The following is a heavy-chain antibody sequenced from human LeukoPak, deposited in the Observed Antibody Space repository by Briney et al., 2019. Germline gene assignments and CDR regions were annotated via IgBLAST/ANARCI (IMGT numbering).Heavy chain of an antibody. D-gene: IGHD3-9*01. CDR2: ISSSGSTI. CDR1: GFTFSSYE. Sequence: PGGSLRLSCAASGFTFSSYEMSWVRQAPGKGLEWVSYISSSGSTIYYADSVKGRFTISRDNAKNSLYLQMNSLRAEDTAVYYCASRVNVLRYFDWLLEFDYWGQGTLVTVSS. CDR3: ASRVNVLRYFDWLLEFDY. J-gene: IGHJ4*02. V-gene: IGHV3-48*03.